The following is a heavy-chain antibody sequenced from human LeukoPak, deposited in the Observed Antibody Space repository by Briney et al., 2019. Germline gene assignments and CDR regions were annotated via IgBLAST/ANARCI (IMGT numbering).Heavy chain of an antibody. CDR3: ARVSYYDSGSYFRYFDY. Sequence: SETLSLTCTVSGGSISSYYWSWIRQPPGKGLEWIGYIYYSGSANYNPSLKSRVTISVDTSKNQFSLKLSSVTAADTAVYYCARVSYYDSGSYFRYFDYWGQGTLVTVSS. V-gene: IGHV4-59*12. J-gene: IGHJ4*02. CDR1: GGSISSYY. CDR2: IYYSGSA. D-gene: IGHD1-26*01.